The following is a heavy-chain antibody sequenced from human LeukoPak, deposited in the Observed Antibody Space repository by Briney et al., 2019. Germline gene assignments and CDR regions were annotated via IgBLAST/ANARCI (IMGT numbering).Heavy chain of an antibody. Sequence: SQTLSLTCTVSGTSISSHYWTWVRQPPGKGLEWIACVSYSGTTNYNPSLESRVTMSVDTSKNQSSLHLSSVTAADTALYFCAGGYYFGSWGQGTLVTVSS. CDR1: GTSISSHY. D-gene: IGHD3-16*01. V-gene: IGHV4-59*11. J-gene: IGHJ4*02. CDR2: VSYSGTT. CDR3: AGGYYFGS.